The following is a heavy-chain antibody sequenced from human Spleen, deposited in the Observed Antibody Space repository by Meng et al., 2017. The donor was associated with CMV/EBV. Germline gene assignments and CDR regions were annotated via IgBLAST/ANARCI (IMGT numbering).Heavy chain of an antibody. Sequence: ASVKVSCKASGYTFTSYGISWVRQAPGQGLEWMGWISAYNGNTNYAQKPQGRVTMTTDTSTSTAYMELMSLRSDDTGVYYCARDYYDFWSGYYIIEYAFDIWGQGTMVTVSS. CDR1: GYTFTSYG. V-gene: IGHV1-18*01. D-gene: IGHD3-3*01. J-gene: IGHJ3*02. CDR2: ISAYNGNT. CDR3: ARDYYDFWSGYYIIEYAFDI.